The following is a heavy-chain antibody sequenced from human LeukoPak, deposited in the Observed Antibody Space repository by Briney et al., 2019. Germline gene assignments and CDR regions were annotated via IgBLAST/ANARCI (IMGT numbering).Heavy chain of an antibody. D-gene: IGHD3-16*01. CDR3: ARDSRPSYGMDV. Sequence: ASVKVSCKASGYTFINRDISWVRQAPGQGLEWMGWISGYNGNTNYVQKFQGRVTITTDTSTTTAYMELRSLRSDDTAVYYCARDSRPSYGMDVWGKGTTVTVSS. V-gene: IGHV1-18*01. J-gene: IGHJ6*04. CDR1: GYTFINRD. CDR2: ISGYNGNT.